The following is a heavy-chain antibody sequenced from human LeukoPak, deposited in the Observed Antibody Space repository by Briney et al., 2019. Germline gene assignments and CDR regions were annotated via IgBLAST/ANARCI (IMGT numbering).Heavy chain of an antibody. Sequence: PGGSLRLSCSASGFTFSSYAMHWVRQAPGKGLEYVSAISSNGGSTYYADSVKGRFTISRDNSKNTLYLQMSSLRAEDTAVYYCVKSIGVGSGSFPFDRWGQGTLVTVSS. CDR2: ISSNGGST. CDR1: GFTFSSYA. CDR3: VKSIGVGSGSFPFDR. V-gene: IGHV3-64D*06. J-gene: IGHJ5*02. D-gene: IGHD3-10*01.